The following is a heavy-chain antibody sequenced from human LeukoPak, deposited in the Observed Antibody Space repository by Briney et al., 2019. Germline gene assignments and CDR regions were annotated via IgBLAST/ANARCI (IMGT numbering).Heavy chain of an antibody. CDR3: ARDASAYY. D-gene: IGHD3-3*01. V-gene: IGHV3-21*01. CDR2: ISRASESI. J-gene: IGHJ4*02. Sequence: GGSLRLSCAASGFTFNTYSMSWVRQAPGKGLEWVSIISRASESIFYADSVKGRFTISRDNAKNSLYLQMNSLRAEDTAVYYCARDASAYYWGQGTLVTVS. CDR1: GFTFNTYS.